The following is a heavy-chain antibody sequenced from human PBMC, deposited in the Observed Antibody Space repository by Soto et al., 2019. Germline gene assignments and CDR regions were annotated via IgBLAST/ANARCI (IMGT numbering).Heavy chain of an antibody. D-gene: IGHD2-2*01. CDR2: IYHSGST. V-gene: IGHV4-30-2*01. Sequence: PSETLSLTCAVSGGSISSGGYSWSWIRQPPGKGLEWIGYIYHSGSTYYNPSLKSRVTISVDRSKNQFSLKLSSVTAADTAVYYCARADCSSTSCWARAFDIWGQGTMVTVSS. CDR1: GGSISSGGYS. J-gene: IGHJ3*02. CDR3: ARADCSSTSCWARAFDI.